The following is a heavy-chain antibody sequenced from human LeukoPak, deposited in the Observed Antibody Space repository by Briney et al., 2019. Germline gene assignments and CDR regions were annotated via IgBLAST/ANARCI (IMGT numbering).Heavy chain of an antibody. D-gene: IGHD6-6*01. CDR1: GDSVSSYDAT. CDR3: ARVSSRAFDA. V-gene: IGHV6-1*01. Sequence: SQPLSLTCAISGDSVSSYDATWNWIRQSPSRGLEWLGRTYYRSKWGNDYAVSVKSRITINPDTSKNQFSLHLNSVTPEDTAVYYCARVSSRAFDAWGQGTVVTVSP. J-gene: IGHJ3*01. CDR2: TYYRSKWGN.